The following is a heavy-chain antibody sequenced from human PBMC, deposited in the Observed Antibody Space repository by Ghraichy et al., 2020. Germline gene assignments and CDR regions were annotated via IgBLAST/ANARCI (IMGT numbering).Heavy chain of an antibody. CDR3: TKSFDSNSWYGRVGYDY. J-gene: IGHJ4*02. Sequence: GGSLRLSCAASGFTFSKAWMSWVRQAPGKGLEWVGCIKSKTDGGTTDYAAPVKGRFTISRDDSKNTLYLQMNSLKTEDTGVYYCTKSFDSNSWYGRVGYDYWAQGTLVTVSS. CDR1: GFTFSKAW. CDR2: IKSKTDGGTT. V-gene: IGHV3-15*01. D-gene: IGHD6-13*01.